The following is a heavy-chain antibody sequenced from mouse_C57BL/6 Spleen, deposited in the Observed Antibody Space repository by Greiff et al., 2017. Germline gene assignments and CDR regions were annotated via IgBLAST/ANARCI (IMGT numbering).Heavy chain of an antibody. CDR2: INPSNGGT. Sequence: QVHVKQPGTELVKPGASVKLSCKASGYTFTSYWMHWVKQRPGQGLEWIGNINPSNGGTNYNEKLKSKATLTVDKAYSTAYMQLSSLTSEDSAVYYCAREGAPTGTGFAYWGQGTLVTVSA. CDR3: AREGAPTGTGFAY. D-gene: IGHD4-1*02. J-gene: IGHJ3*01. CDR1: GYTFTSYW. V-gene: IGHV1-53*01.